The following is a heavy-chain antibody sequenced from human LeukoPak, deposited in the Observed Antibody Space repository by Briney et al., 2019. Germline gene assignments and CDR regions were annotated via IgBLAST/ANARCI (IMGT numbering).Heavy chain of an antibody. D-gene: IGHD3/OR15-3a*01. CDR3: ALRIMISYNWFDP. CDR1: GGTFSSYA. J-gene: IGHJ5*02. CDR2: IIPIFGTA. Sequence: SVKVSCKASGGTFSSYAISWVRQAPGQGLEWMGGIIPIFGTANYAQKFQGRVTITAGESTSTAYMELSSLRSEDTAVYYCALRIMISYNWFDPWGQGTLVTVSS. V-gene: IGHV1-69*01.